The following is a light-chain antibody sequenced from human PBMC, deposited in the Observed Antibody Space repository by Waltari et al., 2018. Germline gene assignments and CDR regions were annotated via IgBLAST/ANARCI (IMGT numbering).Light chain of an antibody. CDR2: DVS. Sequence: DIQMTQSPSSLSASVGDRVTITCQASQDISNYLNWYQQKPGKAPELLIYDVSNLETGVPSRFSGSRSGTHFTLTISSLQPEDVATYYCQRYDNLPIFAFSPGTK. CDR1: QDISNY. V-gene: IGKV1-33*01. CDR3: QRYDNLPIFA. J-gene: IGKJ3*01.